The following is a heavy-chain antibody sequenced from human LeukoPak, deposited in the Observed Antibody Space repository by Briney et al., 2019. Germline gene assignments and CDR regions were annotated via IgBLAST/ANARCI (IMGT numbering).Heavy chain of an antibody. J-gene: IGHJ5*02. CDR1: GYTFTTYA. V-gene: IGHV1-3*01. Sequence: GASVNVSCKASGYTFTTYAMHWVRQAPGQRLEWMGWVNGDNGNTKYSQKFQGRVTITRDTSAYTAYMELRSLRSEDTAVYYCARAPYDILTGYSLNWFDPWGQGTLVTVSS. CDR3: ARAPYDILTGYSLNWFDP. CDR2: VNGDNGNT. D-gene: IGHD3-9*01.